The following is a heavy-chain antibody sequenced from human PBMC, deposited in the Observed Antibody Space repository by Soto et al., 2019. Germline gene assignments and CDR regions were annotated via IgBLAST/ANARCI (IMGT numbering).Heavy chain of an antibody. CDR2: IYYSGST. D-gene: IGHD4-4*01. V-gene: IGHV4-31*03. CDR3: AKVRGNYDTYQFEH. Sequence: SETLSLTSTVSGGSISSGCYYWSWIRQQPGKGLEWIGYIYYSGSTYYNPSLKSRVTISVDTSKNQFSLYLQMNSLKTEDTAVYYCAKVRGNYDTYQFEHWGQGTLVTVSS. J-gene: IGHJ4*02. CDR1: GGSISSGCYY.